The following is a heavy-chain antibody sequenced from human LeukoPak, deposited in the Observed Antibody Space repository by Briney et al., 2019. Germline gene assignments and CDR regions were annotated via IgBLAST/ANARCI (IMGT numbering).Heavy chain of an antibody. V-gene: IGHV3-48*01. CDR3: ARDTDGSLDY. CDR2: ISSSSSTI. D-gene: IGHD1-26*01. J-gene: IGHJ4*02. CDR1: GSTFSSYS. Sequence: PGGSLRLSCAASGSTFSSYSMTWVRQAPGKGLEWLSYISSSSSTIYYADSVKGRFTISRDNAKNSLFLQMNSLRAEDTAVYYCARDTDGSLDYWGQGILVTVAS.